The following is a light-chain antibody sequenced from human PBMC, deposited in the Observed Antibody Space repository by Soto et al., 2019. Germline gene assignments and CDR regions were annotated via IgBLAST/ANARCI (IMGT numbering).Light chain of an antibody. CDR1: QSVSSN. V-gene: IGKV3-15*01. CDR2: GAS. Sequence: EIVMTQSPATRSVSPGERATLSCRASQSVSSNLAWYQQKPGQAPRLIIYGASTRATGIPARFSGSGSGTEFTLTISSLQSEDFAVYYWQQYNNWPPITFGPGTKVDIK. J-gene: IGKJ3*01. CDR3: QQYNNWPPIT.